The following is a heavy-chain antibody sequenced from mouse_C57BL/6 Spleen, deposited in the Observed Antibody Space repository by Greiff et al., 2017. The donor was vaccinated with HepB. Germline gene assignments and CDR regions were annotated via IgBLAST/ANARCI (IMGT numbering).Heavy chain of an antibody. V-gene: IGHV1-82*01. D-gene: IGHD2-4*01. CDR2: IYPGDGDT. Sequence: QVQLQQSGPELVKPGASVKISCKASGYAFSSSWMNWVKQRPGKGLEWIGRIYPGDGDTNYNGKFKGKATLTADKSSSTAYMQLSSLTSEDSAVYLCARAVYDYDEYYAMDYWGQGTSVTVSS. CDR1: GYAFSSSW. J-gene: IGHJ4*01. CDR3: ARAVYDYDEYYAMDY.